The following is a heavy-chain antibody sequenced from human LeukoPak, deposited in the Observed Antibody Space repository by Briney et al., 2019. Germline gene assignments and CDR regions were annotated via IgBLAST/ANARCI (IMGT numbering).Heavy chain of an antibody. CDR3: LLAFDY. D-gene: IGHD2-15*01. V-gene: IGHV3-48*01. CDR2: ISSSSSTI. J-gene: IGHJ4*02. CDR1: GFTLSSYS. Sequence: GGALRHSCAASGFTLSSYSMNWVRPAPGKGLEWVSYISSSSSTIYYADSVKGRFTISRDNAKNSLYLQMNSLRAEDTAVYYCLLAFDYWGQGTLVTVSS.